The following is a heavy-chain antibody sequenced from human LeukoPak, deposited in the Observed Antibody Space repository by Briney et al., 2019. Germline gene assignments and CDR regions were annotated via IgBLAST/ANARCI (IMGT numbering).Heavy chain of an antibody. CDR2: VTSSGNTI. J-gene: IGHJ4*02. Sequence: GGSLRLSCAASGFTFSDYSMSWIRQAPGKGLEWVSYVTSSGNTIDYADSVKGRFIISRDNAKNSLYLQMNSLTAEDTAVYYCARARRGGPFDYWGQGTLVTVSA. CDR1: GFTFSDYS. V-gene: IGHV3-11*01. CDR3: ARARRGGPFDY. D-gene: IGHD3-10*01.